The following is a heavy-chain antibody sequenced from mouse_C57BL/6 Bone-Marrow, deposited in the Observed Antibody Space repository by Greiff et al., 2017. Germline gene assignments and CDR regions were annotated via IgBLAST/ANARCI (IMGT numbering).Heavy chain of an antibody. CDR3: ARQDLSTMITTTGYYFDY. V-gene: IGHV5-6*01. CDR1: GFTFSSYG. CDR2: ISSGGSYT. J-gene: IGHJ2*01. D-gene: IGHD2-4*01. Sequence: EVQRVESGGDLVKPGGSLKLSCAASGFTFSSYGMSWVRQTPDKRLEWVATISSGGSYTYYPDSVTGRFTISRDNAKNTLYLQMSSLKSEDTAMYYCARQDLSTMITTTGYYFDYWGQGTTLTVSS.